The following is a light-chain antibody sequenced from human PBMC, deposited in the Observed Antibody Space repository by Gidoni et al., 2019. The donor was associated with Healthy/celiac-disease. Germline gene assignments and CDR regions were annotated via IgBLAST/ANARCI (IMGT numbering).Light chain of an antibody. Sequence: QSALTQPASVSGSPGQSITISCSGTSSDVGSYNLVSWYQQHPGKAPKLMIYDGSKRPSGVSNRFSCSKSANTASLTISGLQAEDEADYYCCSYAGSSTWVFGGGTKLTVL. J-gene: IGLJ3*02. CDR3: CSYAGSSTWV. CDR1: SSDVGSYNL. CDR2: DGS. V-gene: IGLV2-23*01.